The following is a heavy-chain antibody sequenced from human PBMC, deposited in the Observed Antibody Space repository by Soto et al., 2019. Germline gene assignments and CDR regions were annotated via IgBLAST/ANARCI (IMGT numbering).Heavy chain of an antibody. V-gene: IGHV1-18*01. J-gene: IGHJ5*02. CDR3: ARDRATRDSYGYIFGWFDP. CDR2: ISAYNGNT. D-gene: IGHD5-18*01. Sequence: GASVKVSCKASGYTFTSYGISWVQQAPGQGLEWMGWISAYNGNTNYAQKLQGRVTMTTDTSTSTAYMELRSLRSDDTAVYYCARDRATRDSYGYIFGWFDPWGQGTLVTVSS. CDR1: GYTFTSYG.